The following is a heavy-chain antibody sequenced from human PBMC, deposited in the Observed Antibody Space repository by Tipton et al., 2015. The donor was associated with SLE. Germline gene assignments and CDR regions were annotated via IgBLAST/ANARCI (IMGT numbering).Heavy chain of an antibody. CDR2: IYYSGST. CDR1: GGSISSSSYY. Sequence: TLSLTCTVSGGSISSSSYYWGWIRQPPGKGLQWIGSIYYSGSTYYNPSLKSRVIISVDTSKNQFSLNLSSVTAADTAVYYCGVLERRLGVDYWGQGTLVTVSS. V-gene: IGHV4-39*01. D-gene: IGHD1-1*01. CDR3: GVLERRLGVDY. J-gene: IGHJ4*02.